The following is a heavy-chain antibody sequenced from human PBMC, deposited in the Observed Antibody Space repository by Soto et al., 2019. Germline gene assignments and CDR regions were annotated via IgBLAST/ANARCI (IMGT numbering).Heavy chain of an antibody. CDR3: ARDPFYANYYYYYGMDV. CDR2: IIPIFGTA. Sequence: ASVKVSCKASGGTFSSYAISWVRQAPGQGLEWMGGIIPIFGTANYAQKFQGRVTITADESTSTAYMELSSLRSEDTAVYYCARDPFYANYYYYYGMDVWGQGTTVTVSS. J-gene: IGHJ6*02. V-gene: IGHV1-69*13. D-gene: IGHD4-17*01. CDR1: GGTFSSYA.